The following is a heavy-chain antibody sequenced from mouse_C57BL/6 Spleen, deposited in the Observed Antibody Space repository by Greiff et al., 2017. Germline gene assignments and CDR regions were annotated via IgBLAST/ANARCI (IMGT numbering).Heavy chain of an antibody. CDR1: GFSLTSYG. J-gene: IGHJ4*01. V-gene: IGHV2-5*01. Sequence: QVQLQQSGPGLVQPSQSLSITCTASGFSLTSYGVHWVRQSPGKGLEWLGVIWSGGSTVYNAAFMSGLSITKDNSKSQVFCKMNSLLADDAAIYYCAKSGDEAYCSNYGQGYWGQGTSVTVSS. D-gene: IGHD2-5*01. CDR2: IWSGGST. CDR3: AKSGDEAYCSNYGQGY.